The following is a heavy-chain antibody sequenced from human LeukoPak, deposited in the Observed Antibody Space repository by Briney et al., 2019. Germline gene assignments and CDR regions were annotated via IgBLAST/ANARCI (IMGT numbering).Heavy chain of an antibody. V-gene: IGHV3-7*01. J-gene: IGHJ6*02. CDR2: IKQDGSEK. CDR1: GFTFSSYW. Sequence: GGSLRLSCAASGFTFSSYWMSWVRQAPGKGLEWVANIKQDGSEKYYVDSVKGRLTISRDNAKNSLYLQMNSLRAEDTAVYYCARDIVVVVPAAMRYYYYGMDVWGQGTTVTVSS. D-gene: IGHD2-2*01. CDR3: ARDIVVVVPAAMRYYYYGMDV.